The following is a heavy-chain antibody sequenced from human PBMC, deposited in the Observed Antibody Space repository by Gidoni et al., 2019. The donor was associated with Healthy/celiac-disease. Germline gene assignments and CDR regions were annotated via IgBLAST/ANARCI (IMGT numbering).Heavy chain of an antibody. CDR2: INPSGGST. Sequence: QGLEWMGIINPSGGSTSYAQKFQGRVTMTRDTSTSTVYMELSSLRSEDTAVYYCARDQDCSSTSCYRPYWYFDLWGRGTLVTVSS. D-gene: IGHD2-2*01. J-gene: IGHJ2*01. V-gene: IGHV1-46*01. CDR3: ARDQDCSSTSCYRPYWYFDL.